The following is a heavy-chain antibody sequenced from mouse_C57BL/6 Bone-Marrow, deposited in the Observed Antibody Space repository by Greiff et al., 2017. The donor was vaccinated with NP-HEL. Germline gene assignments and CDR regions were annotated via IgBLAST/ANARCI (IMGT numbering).Heavy chain of an antibody. V-gene: IGHV1-18*01. Sequence: VQLQQSGPELVKPGASVKIPCKASGYTFTDYNMDWVKQSHGKSLEWIGDINPNNGGTIYNQKFKGKATLTVDKSSSTAYMELRSLTSEDTAVYYCARYDYSNHYYAMDYWGQGTSVTVSS. CDR2: INPNNGGT. D-gene: IGHD2-5*01. CDR1: GYTFTDYN. CDR3: ARYDYSNHYYAMDY. J-gene: IGHJ4*01.